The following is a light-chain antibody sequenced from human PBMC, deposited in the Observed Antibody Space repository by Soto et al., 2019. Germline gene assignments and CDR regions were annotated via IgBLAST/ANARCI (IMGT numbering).Light chain of an antibody. CDR3: GQFVSSPPRT. Sequence: EIVMTQSPATLSVSPGERATLSCRASQSVSSNLAWYQQKPGQAPRLLIYGVSNRATGIPDRFSGSGSGTDFILTISRLEPEDFALYYCGQFVSSPPRTFGQGTKVDIK. V-gene: IGKV3-20*01. CDR2: GVS. CDR1: QSVSSN. J-gene: IGKJ1*01.